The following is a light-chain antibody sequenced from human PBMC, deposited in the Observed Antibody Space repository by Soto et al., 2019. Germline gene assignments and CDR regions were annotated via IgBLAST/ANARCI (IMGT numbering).Light chain of an antibody. V-gene: IGKV1-5*01. Sequence: SRISKRTSYVSASVGDRVTITCPASQYISSWLAWYQQKPGEAPKLLIYDASALPRGVPSRFSGSGSGTKFTLTIASLQPDDFATYYCQNYNTYPWKFGQGNTVDNK. CDR3: QNYNTYPWK. J-gene: IGKJ1*01. CDR1: QYISSW. CDR2: DAS.